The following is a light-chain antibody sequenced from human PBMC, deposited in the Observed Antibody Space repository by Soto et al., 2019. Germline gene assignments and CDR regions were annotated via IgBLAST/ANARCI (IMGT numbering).Light chain of an antibody. V-gene: IGKV4-1*01. Sequence: DIVMTQSPDSLPMSLGERATINCKSSRTVEHHSNNKKYLAWYQQRPGQPPKLLIYWATTRESGVPDRFSGSGSGTDFTLTISSLQAEDVAVYYCQQYYSAPWTFGQGTKVDIK. J-gene: IGKJ1*01. CDR1: RTVEHHSNNKKY. CDR2: WAT. CDR3: QQYYSAPWT.